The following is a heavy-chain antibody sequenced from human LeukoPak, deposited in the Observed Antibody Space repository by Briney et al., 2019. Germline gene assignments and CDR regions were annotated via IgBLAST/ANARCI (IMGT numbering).Heavy chain of an antibody. CDR1: GYTFTGYY. V-gene: IGHV1-2*02. J-gene: IGHJ5*02. D-gene: IGHD3-9*01. Sequence: GASVKVSCKASGYTFTGYYIHWVRQAPGQGLEWMGWINPNSGGTNYAQKFQGRVTMTRDTSISTAYMELSRLRSDDTAVYYCARDRRRYDILTGYYVGVWFDPWGQGTLVTVSS. CDR2: INPNSGGT. CDR3: ARDRRRYDILTGYYVGVWFDP.